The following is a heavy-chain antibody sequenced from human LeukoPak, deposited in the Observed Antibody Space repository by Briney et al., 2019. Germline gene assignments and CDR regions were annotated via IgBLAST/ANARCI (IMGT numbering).Heavy chain of an antibody. Sequence: PGRSLRLSCAASGFTFSSYAMHWVRQAPGKGLEWVAVISYDGSNKYYADSVKGRFTISRDNSKNTLYLQMNSLRAEDTAVYYCARESAGKDAFDIWGQGTMVTVSS. V-gene: IGHV3-30*04. D-gene: IGHD6-13*01. J-gene: IGHJ3*02. CDR2: ISYDGSNK. CDR1: GFTFSSYA. CDR3: ARESAGKDAFDI.